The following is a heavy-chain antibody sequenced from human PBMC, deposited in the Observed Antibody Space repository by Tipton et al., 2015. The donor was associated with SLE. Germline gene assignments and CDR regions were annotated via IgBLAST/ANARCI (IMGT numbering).Heavy chain of an antibody. CDR2: ISSSSSYI. D-gene: IGHD3-22*01. J-gene: IGHJ4*02. V-gene: IGHV3-21*01. Sequence: SLRLSCAASGFTFSSYSMNWVRQAPGKGLEWVSSISSSSSYIYYADSVKGRFTISRDNAKNSLYLQMNSLRAEETAVYYCARDRDSPATHFDYWGQGTLVTVSS. CDR1: GFTFSSYS. CDR3: ARDRDSPATHFDY.